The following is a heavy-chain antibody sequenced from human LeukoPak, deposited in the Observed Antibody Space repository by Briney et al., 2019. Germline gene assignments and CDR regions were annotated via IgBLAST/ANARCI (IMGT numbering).Heavy chain of an antibody. J-gene: IGHJ2*01. CDR3: ASPYSYDRSGYQRAHWYFDL. CDR2: IIPIFGTA. V-gene: IGHV1-69*13. CDR1: GGTFSSYA. Sequence: SVKVSCKASGGTFSSYAISWVRQAPGQGLEWRGGIIPIFGTANYAQKFQGRVTITPDESTSTAYMELSSLRSEDTAVYSCASPYSYDRSGYQRAHWYFDLWGRGTLVTVSS. D-gene: IGHD3-22*01.